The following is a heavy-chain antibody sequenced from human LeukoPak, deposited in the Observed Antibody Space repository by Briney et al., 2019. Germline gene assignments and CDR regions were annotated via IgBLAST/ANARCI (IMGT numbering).Heavy chain of an antibody. Sequence: GGSLRLSCAASGFTFSSYSMNWVRQAPGGRLEWVSSISSSSVFIYYADAVKGRFTISRDDAKNSLFLQMNGLRAEDTAVYYCARVWSDCSYTNCYISEYWGQGTLVTVSS. CDR2: ISSSSVFI. J-gene: IGHJ4*02. CDR3: ARVWSDCSYTNCYISEY. CDR1: GFTFSSYS. V-gene: IGHV3-21*01. D-gene: IGHD2-2*02.